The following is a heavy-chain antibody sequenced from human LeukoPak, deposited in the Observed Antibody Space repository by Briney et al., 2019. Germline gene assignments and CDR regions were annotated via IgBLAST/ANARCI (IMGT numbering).Heavy chain of an antibody. Sequence: ASVKVSCKASGYTFTTAGITWVRQAPGQGLEWLGWITPYNGSPTYAQRLQGRVTLTTDTSTTTAYMELRSLTSDGTAIYYCARGGDGDYDYWGQGTLVTVFS. CDR3: ARGGDGDYDY. D-gene: IGHD4-17*01. CDR2: ITPYNGSP. J-gene: IGHJ4*02. CDR1: GYTFTTAG. V-gene: IGHV1-18*01.